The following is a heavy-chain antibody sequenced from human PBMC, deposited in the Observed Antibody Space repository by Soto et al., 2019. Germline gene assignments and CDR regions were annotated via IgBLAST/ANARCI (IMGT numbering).Heavy chain of an antibody. V-gene: IGHV4-30-2*01. Sequence: SETLSLTCAVSGGSISSGGYSWSWIRQPPGKGLEWIGYIYHSGSTYYNPSLKSRVTISVDRSKNQFSLKLSSVTAADTAVYYCARDVDADFRADFDYWGRGTLVTVSS. CDR1: GGSISSGGYS. D-gene: IGHD4-17*01. CDR3: ARDVDADFRADFDY. J-gene: IGHJ4*02. CDR2: IYHSGST.